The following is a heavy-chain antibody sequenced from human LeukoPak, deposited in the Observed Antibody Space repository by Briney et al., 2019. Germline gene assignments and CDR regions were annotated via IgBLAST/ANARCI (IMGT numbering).Heavy chain of an antibody. D-gene: IGHD3-3*01. CDR2: ISYAGSKK. J-gene: IGHJ5*02. Sequence: GGSLRLSCAASGFTFSTYTMHWVRQAPGKGLEWVALISYAGSKKNYADSVKGRFTISRDDSKNMLYLQMNSLRAEDTAVYYCARGITASITGTFDPWGQGTLVTVSS. CDR1: GFTFSTYT. V-gene: IGHV3-30*04. CDR3: ARGITASITGTFDP.